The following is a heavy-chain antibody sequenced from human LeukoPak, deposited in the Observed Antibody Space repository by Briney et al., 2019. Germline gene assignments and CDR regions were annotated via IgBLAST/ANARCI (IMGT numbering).Heavy chain of an antibody. D-gene: IGHD4-17*01. CDR2: FNLNSGGS. Sequence: ASGTLSFTSSGSAFTGYYLHWGWLRPGQGQGWVVGFNLNSGGSNYAQKFQGRVTMTRDRSISTAYMELSRLRSDDTAVYYCATGVDYGDYVFSFDYWGQGTLVTVSS. CDR1: GSAFTGYY. V-gene: IGHV1-2*02. J-gene: IGHJ4*02. CDR3: ATGVDYGDYVFSFDY.